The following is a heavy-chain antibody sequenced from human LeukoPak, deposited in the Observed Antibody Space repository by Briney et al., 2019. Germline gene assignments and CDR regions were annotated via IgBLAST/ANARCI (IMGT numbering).Heavy chain of an antibody. D-gene: IGHD6-19*01. CDR2: INPNSGGT. V-gene: IGHV1-2*02. Sequence: GASVKVSCKASGYTFIDYYIHWVRQAPGQGLEWMGWINPNSGGTNYAQEFQGRVTMTKDTSISTDYMDLSRLRSDDTAVYFCARAIAVVDYWGQGTLDTVSS. CDR1: GYTFIDYY. J-gene: IGHJ4*02. CDR3: ARAIAVVDY.